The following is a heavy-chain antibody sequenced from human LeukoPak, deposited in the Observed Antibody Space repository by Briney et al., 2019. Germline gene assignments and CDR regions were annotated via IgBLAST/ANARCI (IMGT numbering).Heavy chain of an antibody. CDR1: GGSFSGYY. J-gene: IGHJ4*02. Sequence: SETLSLTCAVYGGSFSGYYWSWIRQPPGKGLEWIGEINHSGSTNYNPSLKSRVTISADTSKNQFSLKLSSVTAADTAVYYCANLITGMGDWGQGTLVTVSS. V-gene: IGHV4-34*01. D-gene: IGHD1-14*01. CDR2: INHSGST. CDR3: ANLITGMGD.